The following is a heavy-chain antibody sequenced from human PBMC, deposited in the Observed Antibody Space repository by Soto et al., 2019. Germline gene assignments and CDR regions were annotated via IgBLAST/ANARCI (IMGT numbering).Heavy chain of an antibody. Sequence: SETLSLTCTVSGGSISSYYWSWIRQPPGKGLEWIGYIYYSGSTNYNPSLKSRVTISVDTSKNQFSLKLSSVTAADTAVYYCARRLDSGYDWDNWFDPWGQGTLVTVSS. J-gene: IGHJ5*02. CDR2: IYYSGST. V-gene: IGHV4-59*08. D-gene: IGHD5-12*01. CDR1: GGSISSYY. CDR3: ARRLDSGYDWDNWFDP.